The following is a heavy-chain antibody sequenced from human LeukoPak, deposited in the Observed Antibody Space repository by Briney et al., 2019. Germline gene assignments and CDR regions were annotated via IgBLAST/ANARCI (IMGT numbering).Heavy chain of an antibody. Sequence: PGGSLRLSCAASGFTFSNYWMNWVRQAPGKGLEWVANIKQDGSEKYYVDSVKGRFTISRDNAKNSLYLQMNSLRAEDTAVYYCASIVGADQDYWGQGTLVTVSS. V-gene: IGHV3-7*02. J-gene: IGHJ4*02. CDR2: IKQDGSEK. CDR3: ASIVGADQDY. D-gene: IGHD1-26*01. CDR1: GFTFSNYW.